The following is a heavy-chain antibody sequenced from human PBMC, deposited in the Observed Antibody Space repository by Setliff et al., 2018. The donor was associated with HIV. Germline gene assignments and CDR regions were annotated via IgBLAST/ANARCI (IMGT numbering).Heavy chain of an antibody. CDR2: IYTTGST. D-gene: IGHD2-21*02. V-gene: IGHV4-39*07. Sequence: SETLSLTCTVSGGSISSSSYYWGWIRQSPGKGLEWIGRIYTTGSTNYNPSLKSRVTISVDTSKNQFSLKVTSVTAADTAVYYCTRDLWGDDYYYNNMDVWGKGTTVTVSS. CDR1: GGSISSSSYY. J-gene: IGHJ6*03. CDR3: TRDLWGDDYYYNNMDV.